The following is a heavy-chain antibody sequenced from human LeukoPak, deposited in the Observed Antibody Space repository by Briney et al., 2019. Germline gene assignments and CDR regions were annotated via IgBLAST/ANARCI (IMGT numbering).Heavy chain of an antibody. CDR2: IYYSGST. J-gene: IGHJ4*02. CDR3: ARLGIAWYFDY. Sequence: PSETLSLTRTVSGGSISSYYWSWIRQPPGKGLEWIGYIYYSGSTNYNPSLKSRVTISVDTSKNQFSLKLSSVTAADTAVYYCARLGIAWYFDYWGQGTLVTVSS. D-gene: IGHD6-13*01. CDR1: GGSISSYY. V-gene: IGHV4-59*08.